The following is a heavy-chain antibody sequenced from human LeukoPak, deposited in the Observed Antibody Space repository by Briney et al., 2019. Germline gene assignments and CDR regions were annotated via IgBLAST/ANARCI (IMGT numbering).Heavy chain of an antibody. J-gene: IGHJ5*02. CDR1: GGSISSYY. CDR3: ARSATGATLYSWFDP. V-gene: IGHV4-59*01. Sequence: SETLSLTCTVSGGSISSYYWSWIRQPPGKGLEWIGYIYYSGGTNYNPSLKSRVTISVDTSKNQFSLKLSSVTAADTAVYYCARSATGATLYSWFDPWGQGTLVTVSS. D-gene: IGHD1-7*01. CDR2: IYYSGGT.